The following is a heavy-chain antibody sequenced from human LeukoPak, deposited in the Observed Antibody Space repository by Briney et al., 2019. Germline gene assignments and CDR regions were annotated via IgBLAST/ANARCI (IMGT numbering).Heavy chain of an antibody. J-gene: IGHJ3*02. Sequence: SVKVSCKASGGTFSSYAISWVRQAHGQGLEWMGGIIPIFGTANYAQKFQGRVTITADESTSTAYMELSSLRSEDTAVYYCARGRHYYDSSGYDAFDIWGQGTMVNVSS. D-gene: IGHD3-22*01. V-gene: IGHV1-69*01. CDR1: GGTFSSYA. CDR3: ARGRHYYDSSGYDAFDI. CDR2: IIPIFGTA.